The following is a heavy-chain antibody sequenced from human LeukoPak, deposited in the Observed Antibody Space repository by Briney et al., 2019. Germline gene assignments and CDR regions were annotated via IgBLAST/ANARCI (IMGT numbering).Heavy chain of an antibody. V-gene: IGHV1-2*02. CDR3: AREKNYYDSSGYLYYFDN. CDR2: INPNSGGT. Sequence: GASVKVSCKASGYTFTSYYIHWVRQAPGQGLEWMGWINPNSGGTNTAQKFQGRVTMTRDTSLNTAYMELSSLRSDDTAVYYCAREKNYYDSSGYLYYFDNWARGPLVTVSS. J-gene: IGHJ4*02. CDR1: GYTFTSYY. D-gene: IGHD3-22*01.